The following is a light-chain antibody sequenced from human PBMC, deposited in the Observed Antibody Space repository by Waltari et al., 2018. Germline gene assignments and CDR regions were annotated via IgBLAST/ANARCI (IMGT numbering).Light chain of an antibody. V-gene: IGLV2-14*01. CDR1: SSDVGGHDY. Sequence: QSALTQPASVSGSPGQSITISCTGTSSDVGGHDYVSWYQQHPGKAPKLMIYVVIKRSSGVSDRFAGCKSGNTASLTISGLQAEDEADYYCSSYTSINTFVFGTGTKVTVL. J-gene: IGLJ1*01. CDR3: SSYTSINTFV. CDR2: VVI.